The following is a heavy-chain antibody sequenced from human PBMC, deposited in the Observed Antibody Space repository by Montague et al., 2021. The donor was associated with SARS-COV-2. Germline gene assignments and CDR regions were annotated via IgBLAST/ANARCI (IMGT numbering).Heavy chain of an antibody. V-gene: IGHV4-34*01. CDR2: VNQSGTT. CDR1: GGSFSNYY. D-gene: IGHD2-2*01. J-gene: IGHJ3*02. Sequence: SETLSLTCAISGGSFSNYYWSWIRQPPGKGLEWIGEVNQSGTTIYNPSVKSGVTISEDTSKNQFYLRLNSVTAAETAVYYCARGRQPVVVPGAGPAGRAFDNWGQGTMVTVSS. CDR3: ARGRQPVVVPGAGPAGRAFDN.